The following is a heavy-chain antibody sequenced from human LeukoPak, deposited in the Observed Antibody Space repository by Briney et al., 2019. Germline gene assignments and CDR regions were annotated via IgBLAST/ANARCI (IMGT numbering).Heavy chain of an antibody. D-gene: IGHD4-17*01. J-gene: IGHJ5*02. Sequence: GGSLRLSCAASGFTFSSYSMNWVRQAPGKGLECVSSISSSGGSTFYADSVKGRFTISRDNSMNTLYLQMNSLRAEDTAVYYCAKALTVTTKNNWFDPWGQGTLVTVSS. V-gene: IGHV3-23*01. CDR2: ISSSGGST. CDR3: AKALTVTTKNNWFDP. CDR1: GFTFSSYS.